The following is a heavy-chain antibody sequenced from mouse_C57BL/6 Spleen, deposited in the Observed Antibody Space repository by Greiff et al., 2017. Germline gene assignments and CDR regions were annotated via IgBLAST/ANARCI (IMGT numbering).Heavy chain of an antibody. CDR2: IYPGSGNT. J-gene: IGHJ2*01. CDR1: GYSFTSYY. Sequence: QVQLQQSGPELVKPGASVKISCKASGYSFTSYYIHWVKQRPGQGLEWIGWIYPGSGNTKYNEKFKGKATLTADTSSSTAYMQLSSLTAEDSAVYYCARRGGLLRSPFDDWGQGTTLTVSS. CDR3: ARRGGLLRSPFDD. V-gene: IGHV1-66*01. D-gene: IGHD1-1*01.